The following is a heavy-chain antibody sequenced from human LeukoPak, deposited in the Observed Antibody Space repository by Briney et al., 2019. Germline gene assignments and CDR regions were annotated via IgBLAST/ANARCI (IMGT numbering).Heavy chain of an antibody. Sequence: GGSLRLSCAASGFTVSNNYMNWVRQAPGKELEWVSGISGSGGSTSYADSVKGRFTISRDNSKNTLYLQMNSLRAEDTAVYYCAKDSDSGSYDYWGQGTLVTVSS. D-gene: IGHD1-26*01. CDR3: AKDSDSGSYDY. CDR2: ISGSGGST. J-gene: IGHJ4*02. V-gene: IGHV3-23*01. CDR1: GFTVSNNY.